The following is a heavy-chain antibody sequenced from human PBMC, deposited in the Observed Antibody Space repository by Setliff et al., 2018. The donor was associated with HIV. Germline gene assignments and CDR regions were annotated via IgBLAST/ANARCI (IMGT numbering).Heavy chain of an antibody. CDR2: IYHTGST. CDR1: GGSINSTSYY. CDR3: ARGGDWADY. J-gene: IGHJ4*02. D-gene: IGHD3-16*01. V-gene: IGHV4-39*01. Sequence: SETLSLTCTVSGGSINSTSYYWGWIRQPPGNGLEWIGSIYHTGSTYYKPSLKSRVTISVDTSKNQFSLRLSSVTATDTALYYCARGGDWADYWGQGTLVTVSS.